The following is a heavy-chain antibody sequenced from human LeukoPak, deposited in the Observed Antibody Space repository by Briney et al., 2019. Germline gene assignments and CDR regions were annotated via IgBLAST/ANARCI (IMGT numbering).Heavy chain of an antibody. CDR3: ATRTPHYYDSSGYYHGFDY. D-gene: IGHD3-22*01. CDR1: GYTFTSYD. CDR2: MNPNSGNT. J-gene: IGHJ4*02. Sequence: GASVKVSCKASGYTFTSYDINWVRQATGQGLEWMGWMNPNSGNTGYAQKFQGRVTMTEDTSTDTAYMELSSLRSEDTAVYYCATRTPHYYDSSGYYHGFDYWGQGTLVTVSS. V-gene: IGHV1-8*01.